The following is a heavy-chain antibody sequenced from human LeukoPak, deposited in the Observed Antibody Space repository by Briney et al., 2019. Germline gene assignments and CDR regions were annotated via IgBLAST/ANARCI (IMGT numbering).Heavy chain of an antibody. J-gene: IGHJ3*02. CDR2: ISSSGSTI. CDR1: GFTFSSYE. CDR3: ARETGENAFDI. Sequence: PGGSLGLSCAASGFTFSSYEMNWVRQAPGKGLEWVSYISSSGSTIYYADSVKGRFTISRDNAKNSLYLQMNSLRAEDTAVYYCARETGENAFDIWGQGTMVTVSS. D-gene: IGHD7-27*01. V-gene: IGHV3-48*03.